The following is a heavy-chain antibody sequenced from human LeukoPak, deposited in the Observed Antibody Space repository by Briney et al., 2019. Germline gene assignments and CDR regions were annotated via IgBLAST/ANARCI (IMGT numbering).Heavy chain of an antibody. CDR2: ISCSCSTI. J-gene: IGHJ6*04. CDR1: GFTFSSYE. CDR3: AELGITMIGGV. D-gene: IGHD3-10*02. V-gene: IGHV3-48*03. Sequence: PGGSLRLSCAASGFTFSSYEMNWVRQAPGKGLEWFSYISCSCSTIYYADSVKGRFTPSRDNTKSSLYLQMNSVRAEDTAVYYCAELGITMIGGVWGKETTVTISS.